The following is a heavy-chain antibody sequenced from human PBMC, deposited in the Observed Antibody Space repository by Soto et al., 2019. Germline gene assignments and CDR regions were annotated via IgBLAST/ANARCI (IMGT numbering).Heavy chain of an antibody. V-gene: IGHV5-10-1*03. CDR1: GYSFTSYW. J-gene: IGHJ4*02. D-gene: IGHD6-6*01. CDR2: IDPSDSYT. Sequence: EVQLVQSGAEVKKPGESLRISCKGSGYSFTSYWISWVRQMPGKGLEWMGRIDPSDSYTHYRPSFQGHVTLSADKSISTAYLQWSSLKASDSAMYYCARHGSYSSSSYWGQGTLVTVSS. CDR3: ARHGSYSSSSY.